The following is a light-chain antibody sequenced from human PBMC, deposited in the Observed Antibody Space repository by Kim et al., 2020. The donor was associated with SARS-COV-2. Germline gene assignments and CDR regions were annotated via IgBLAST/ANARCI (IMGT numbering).Light chain of an antibody. V-gene: IGKV1-39*01. CDR2: AAV. CDR3: QQSYRIPYA. J-gene: IGKJ2*01. Sequence: SASVGDKVTVTCRTSQNISNYLNWYHQKQGEAPKLLIYAAVTLQGGVSSRFSASGSGTDFTLMITSLQPEDLATYYCQQSYRIPYAFAQGTKLEI. CDR1: QNISNY.